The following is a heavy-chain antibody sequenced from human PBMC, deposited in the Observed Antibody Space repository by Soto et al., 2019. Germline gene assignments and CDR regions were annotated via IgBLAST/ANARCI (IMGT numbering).Heavy chain of an antibody. Sequence: GGSLRLSCEASGFTFSTYWMHWVRQAPGKGLVWVSHINNDGSSTTYADSVKGRFTISRDNSKNTLYLQMNSLRAEDTAVYYCARSEDIVLVPAAIHFAYWGQGTLVTVSS. D-gene: IGHD2-2*01. CDR1: GFTFSTYW. CDR2: INNDGSST. J-gene: IGHJ4*02. CDR3: ARSEDIVLVPAAIHFAY. V-gene: IGHV3-74*01.